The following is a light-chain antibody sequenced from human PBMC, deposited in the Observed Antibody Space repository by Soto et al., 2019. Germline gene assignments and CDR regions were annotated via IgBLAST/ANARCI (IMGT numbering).Light chain of an antibody. CDR1: QSLISN. CDR3: QHYGSSRT. V-gene: IGKV3-15*01. CDR2: GTS. J-gene: IGKJ1*01. Sequence: EIVITQSPATLSVSPGERATLSCRASQSLISNLAWYQQKPGQAPRLLIYGTSTRATGIPARFSGSGSGTDFALTISSLEPEDVAVDFCQHYGSSRTFGQGTKVDIK.